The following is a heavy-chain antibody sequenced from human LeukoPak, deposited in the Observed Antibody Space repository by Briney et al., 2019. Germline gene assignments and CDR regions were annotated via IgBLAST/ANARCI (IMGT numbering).Heavy chain of an antibody. J-gene: IGHJ6*03. Sequence: SETLSLTCAVYGGSFSGYYWSWIRQPPGKGLEWIGEINHSGSTNYNPSLKSRVTISVDTSKNQFSLKLSSVTAADTAVYYCARRRSFGSVMDVWGKGTTVTVSS. CDR3: ARRRSFGSVMDV. D-gene: IGHD2-15*01. CDR2: INHSGST. V-gene: IGHV4-34*01. CDR1: GGSFSGYY.